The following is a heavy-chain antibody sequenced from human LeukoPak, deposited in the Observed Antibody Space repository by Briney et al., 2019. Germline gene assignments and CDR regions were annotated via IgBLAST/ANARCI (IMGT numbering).Heavy chain of an antibody. CDR2: ISGSGGST. CDR1: GFTFSSYA. Sequence: GGSLRLSCAASGFTFSSYAMGWVRQAPGKGLEWVSAISGSGGSTYYADSVKGRFTISRDNSKNTLYLQMNSLRAEDTAVYYCANGVPAAIPMGLNWFDPWGQGTLVTVSS. D-gene: IGHD2-2*02. CDR3: ANGVPAAIPMGLNWFDP. V-gene: IGHV3-23*01. J-gene: IGHJ5*02.